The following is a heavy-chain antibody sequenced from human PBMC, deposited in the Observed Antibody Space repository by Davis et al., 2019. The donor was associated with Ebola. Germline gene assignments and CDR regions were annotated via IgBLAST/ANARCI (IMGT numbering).Heavy chain of an antibody. Sequence: PGGSLRLSCAASGFAFSDYYMSWIRQAPGKGLEWVGSINYSGSTYYNPSLKSRVTLSVDTSKKQFSLKLSSVTAADTAVYYCARSSIAAPSHWVDPWGQGTLVTVSS. D-gene: IGHD6-6*01. CDR2: INYSGST. CDR3: ARSSIAAPSHWVDP. CDR1: GFAFSDYY. J-gene: IGHJ5*02. V-gene: IGHV4-38-2*01.